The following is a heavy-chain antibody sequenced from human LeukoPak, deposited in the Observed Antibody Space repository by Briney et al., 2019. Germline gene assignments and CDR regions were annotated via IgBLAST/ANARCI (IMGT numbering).Heavy chain of an antibody. V-gene: IGHV3-23*01. CDR2: ISASGGST. Sequence: GGSLRLSCAASGFTFSNYFMTWVRRAPGKGLEWVSTISASGGSTYYADSVKGRFTISRDNSKNTLYLQMNSLRAEDTAVYYCGKYCSGASCYSGLFWGQGTLVTVPS. D-gene: IGHD2-15*01. CDR1: GFTFSNYF. CDR3: GKYCSGASCYSGLF. J-gene: IGHJ4*02.